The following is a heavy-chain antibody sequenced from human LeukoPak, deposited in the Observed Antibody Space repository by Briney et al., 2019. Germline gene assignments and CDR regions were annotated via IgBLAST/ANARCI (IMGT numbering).Heavy chain of an antibody. CDR2: INPKSGAT. CDR1: AYSITAYY. V-gene: IGHV1-2*02. J-gene: IGHJ4*02. D-gene: IGHD3-22*01. CDR3: ARGPSSDSRGLDYFDY. Sequence: ASVKVSCKASAYSITAYYMYWVRQAPGQGLEWMGWINPKSGATNYAQKFQGRVTMTRDTSINTAYMDLSRLTSDDTAMYYCARGPSSDSRGLDYFDYWGQGTLVTVSS.